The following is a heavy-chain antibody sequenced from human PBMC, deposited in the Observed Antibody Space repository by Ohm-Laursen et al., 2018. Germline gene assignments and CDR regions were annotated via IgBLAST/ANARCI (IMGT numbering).Heavy chain of an antibody. J-gene: IGHJ3*02. V-gene: IGHV3-30*18. CDR3: AKLIGYPPLRPLDI. D-gene: IGHD5-12*01. Sequence: SLRLSCAASGFTFSSYGMHWVRQAPGKGLEWVAVISYDGSNKYYADPVKGRFTISRDNSKNTLYLQMNSLRAEDTAVYYCAKLIGYPPLRPLDIWGQGTMVTVSS. CDR2: ISYDGSNK. CDR1: GFTFSSYG.